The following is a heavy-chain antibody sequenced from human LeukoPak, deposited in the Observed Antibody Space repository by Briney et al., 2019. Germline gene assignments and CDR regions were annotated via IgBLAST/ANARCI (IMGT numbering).Heavy chain of an antibody. CDR3: AKDLEETTGTADAFDI. CDR1: GLTFSSYA. D-gene: IGHD1-1*01. J-gene: IGHJ3*02. CDR2: ISGSGGST. V-gene: IGHV3-23*01. Sequence: PGGSLRLSCAASGLTFSSYAMSWVRQAPGKGLEWVSAISGSGGSTYYADSVKGRFTISRDNSKNTLYLQMNSLRAEDTAVYYCAKDLEETTGTADAFDIWGQGTMVTVSS.